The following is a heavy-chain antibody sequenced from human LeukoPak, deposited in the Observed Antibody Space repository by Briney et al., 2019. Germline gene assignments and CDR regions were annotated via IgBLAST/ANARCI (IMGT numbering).Heavy chain of an antibody. Sequence: PSETLSLTCSVSGGSISTYYWSWIRQPAGRGLEWIGRVYRSGNTNYNPSLQSRVTMSVDTSKNQISLRLRSVIAADTAVYYCARGGGIAAAGINYYFDYWGQGTLVTVSS. J-gene: IGHJ4*02. D-gene: IGHD6-13*01. CDR3: ARGGGIAAAGINYYFDY. V-gene: IGHV4-4*07. CDR1: GGSISTYY. CDR2: VYRSGNT.